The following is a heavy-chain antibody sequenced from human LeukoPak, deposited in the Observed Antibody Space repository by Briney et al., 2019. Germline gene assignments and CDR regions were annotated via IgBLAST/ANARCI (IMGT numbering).Heavy chain of an antibody. CDR3: AKVNTATYIIRDAFDI. Sequence: PGGSLRLSCAASGFTSSSYAMSWVRQAPGKGLEWVSAISGSGVGTYYAGSVKGRFTISRDNSKNTLYLQMNSLRAEDTAVYYCAKVNTATYIIRDAFDIWGQGTMVTVSS. CDR2: ISGSGVGT. CDR1: GFTSSSYA. V-gene: IGHV3-23*01. J-gene: IGHJ3*02. D-gene: IGHD2-15*01.